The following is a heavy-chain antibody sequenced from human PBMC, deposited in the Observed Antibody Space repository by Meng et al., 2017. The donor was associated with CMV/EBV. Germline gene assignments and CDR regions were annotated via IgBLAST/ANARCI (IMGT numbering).Heavy chain of an antibody. CDR2: ISSSSSYI. Sequence: GGSLRLSCAASGFTFSSYSMNWVRQAPGKGLEWVSSISSSSSYIYYADSVKGRFTISRDNAKNSLYLQMNSLRAEDTAVYYCARDDRSGSYYDYYYYGMDVWGQGPTVTVSS. D-gene: IGHD1-26*01. CDR3: ARDDRSGSYYDYYYYGMDV. CDR1: GFTFSSYS. V-gene: IGHV3-21*01. J-gene: IGHJ6*02.